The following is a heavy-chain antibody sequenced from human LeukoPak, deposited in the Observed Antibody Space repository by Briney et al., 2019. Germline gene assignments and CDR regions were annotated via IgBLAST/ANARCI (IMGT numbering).Heavy chain of an antibody. Sequence: GGSPRLSCAASGFTFSSYSMNWVRQAPGKGLEWVSSISSSSSYIYYADSVKGRFTISRDNAKNSLYLQMNSLRAEDTAVYYCARDLSYGSPTVGMDVWGQGTTVTVSS. D-gene: IGHD5-18*01. CDR1: GFTFSSYS. V-gene: IGHV3-21*01. J-gene: IGHJ6*02. CDR2: ISSSSSYI. CDR3: ARDLSYGSPTVGMDV.